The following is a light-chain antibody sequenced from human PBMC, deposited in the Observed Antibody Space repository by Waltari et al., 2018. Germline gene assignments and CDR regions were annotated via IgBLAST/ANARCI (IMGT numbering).Light chain of an antibody. CDR2: SNN. CDR3: AASDDSLHGYV. J-gene: IGLJ1*01. Sequence: QSVLTQPPSASGTPGQRVSIYCCGSSSNIGINTVKWYQHLPGTAPKLIIYSNNQLPSAFPYLFSASNSCTSASLSISWLQSEDEAYYYCAASDDSLHGYVFVTGTKVTVL. V-gene: IGLV1-44*01. CDR1: SSNIGINT.